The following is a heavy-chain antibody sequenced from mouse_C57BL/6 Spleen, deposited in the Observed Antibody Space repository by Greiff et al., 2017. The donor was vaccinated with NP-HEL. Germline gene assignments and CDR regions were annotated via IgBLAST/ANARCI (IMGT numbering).Heavy chain of an antibody. Sequence: EVKLVESEGGLVQPGSSMKLSCTASGFTFSDYYMAWVRQVPEKGLEWVANINYDGSSTYYLDSLKSRFIISRDNAKNILYLQMSSLKSEDTATYYCARDGVYYYGSSYGAMDYWGQGTSVTVSS. J-gene: IGHJ4*01. D-gene: IGHD1-1*01. CDR2: INYDGSST. V-gene: IGHV5-16*01. CDR1: GFTFSDYY. CDR3: ARDGVYYYGSSYGAMDY.